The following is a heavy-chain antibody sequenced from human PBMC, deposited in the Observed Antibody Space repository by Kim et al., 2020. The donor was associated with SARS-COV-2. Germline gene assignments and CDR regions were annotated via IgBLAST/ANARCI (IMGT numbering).Heavy chain of an antibody. D-gene: IGHD3-16*01. CDR1: GGSISSSSYY. CDR2: IYYSGST. Sequence: SETLSLTCTVSGGSISSSSYYWGWIRQPPGKGLEWIGSIYYSGSTYYNPSLKSRVTISVDTSKNQFSLKLSSVTAADTAVYYCARDLRVPRFEPWGQGTPVAISS. CDR3: ARDLRVPRFEP. V-gene: IGHV4-39*07. J-gene: IGHJ5*02.